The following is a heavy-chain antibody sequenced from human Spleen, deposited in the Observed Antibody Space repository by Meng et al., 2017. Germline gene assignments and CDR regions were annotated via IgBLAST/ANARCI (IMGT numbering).Heavy chain of an antibody. CDR3: ARVPGYGPAANNYYYYGMDV. Sequence: LRLSCTVSGDSISSGGYYWSWIRQHPGKGLEWIGYIYYSGTTYYTPSLKSRVTISVDTSKNQFSLKLSSVTAADTAVYYCARVPGYGPAANNYYYYGMDVWGQGTTVTVSS. J-gene: IGHJ6*02. D-gene: IGHD2-2*01. CDR1: GDSISSGGYY. CDR2: IYYSGTT. V-gene: IGHV4-31*03.